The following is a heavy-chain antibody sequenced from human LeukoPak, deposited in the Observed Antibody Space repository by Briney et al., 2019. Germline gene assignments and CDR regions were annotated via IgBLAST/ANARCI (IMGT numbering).Heavy chain of an antibody. D-gene: IGHD3-10*01. J-gene: IGHJ4*02. CDR3: VRVWNYSDF. CDR1: GFTFSAYW. Sequence: GGSLRLSCAASGFTFSAYWMHWVRQAPGKGLVWVSRINTDGGSIRYADSVKGRFTISRDNAKNTVHLQMNSLRAEDTAVYYCVRVWNYSDFWGQGTLVTVSS. V-gene: IGHV3-74*01. CDR2: INTDGGSI.